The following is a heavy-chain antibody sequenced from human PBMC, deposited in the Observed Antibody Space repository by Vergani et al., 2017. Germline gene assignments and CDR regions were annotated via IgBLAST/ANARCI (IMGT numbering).Heavy chain of an antibody. CDR3: ARGNYGSGTYYKGDGFDI. J-gene: IGHJ3*02. D-gene: IGHD3-10*01. Sequence: VQLVESGGGLVQPGGSLRLSCVASGFHFSSYGMHWVRQAPGKGLEWVAVIWNDGSKKYYANSVKGRFIISRDDSKNTLYLQMNSLRAEDSAVYFCARGNYGSGTYYKGDGFDIWGQGTMVTVSS. CDR2: IWNDGSKK. V-gene: IGHV3-33*01. CDR1: GFHFSSYG.